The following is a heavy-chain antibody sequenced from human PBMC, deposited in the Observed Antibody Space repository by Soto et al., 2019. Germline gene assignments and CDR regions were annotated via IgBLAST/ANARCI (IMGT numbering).Heavy chain of an antibody. CDR1: GYSFTSYW. D-gene: IGHD2-2*01. V-gene: IGHV5-51*01. CDR3: ARQFSTSPYQYAFDI. CDR2: IYPGDSDT. Sequence: GESLKISCKGSGYSFTSYWIGWVRQMPGKGLEWMGIIYPGDSDTRYSPSFQGQVTISADKSISTAYLQWSSLKASDTAMYYCARQFSTSPYQYAFDIWGQGTMVIVSS. J-gene: IGHJ3*02.